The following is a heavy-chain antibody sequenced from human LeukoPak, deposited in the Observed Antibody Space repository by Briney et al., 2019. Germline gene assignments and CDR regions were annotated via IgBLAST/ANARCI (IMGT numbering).Heavy chain of an antibody. D-gene: IGHD1-26*01. CDR3: AREYSGSNWWFDP. V-gene: IGHV1-2*06. CDR1: GYTFTGYY. J-gene: IGHJ5*02. CDR2: INPNSGGT. Sequence: ASVKVSCKASGYTFTGYYMHWVRQAPGQGLEWMGRINPNSGGTNYAQKLQGRVTMTTDTSTSTAYMELRSLRSDDTAVYYCAREYSGSNWWFDPWGQGTLVTVSS.